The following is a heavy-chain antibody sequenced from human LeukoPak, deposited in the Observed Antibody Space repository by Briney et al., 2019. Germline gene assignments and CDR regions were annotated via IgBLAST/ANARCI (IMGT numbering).Heavy chain of an antibody. CDR3: ARGLVVVPAAMMVSYYYYMDV. CDR1: GYTFTGYY. J-gene: IGHJ6*03. V-gene: IGHV1-2*02. D-gene: IGHD2-2*01. Sequence: ASVKVSCKASGYTFTGYYMHWVRQAPGQGLEWMGWINPNSGGTNYAQKFQGRVTMTRDTSISTAYMELSSLRSEDTAVYYCARGLVVVPAAMMVSYYYYMDVWGKGTTVTISS. CDR2: INPNSGGT.